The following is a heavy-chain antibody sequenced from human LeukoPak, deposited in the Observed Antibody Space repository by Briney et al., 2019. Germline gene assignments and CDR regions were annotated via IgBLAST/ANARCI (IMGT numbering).Heavy chain of an antibody. CDR1: GFTFSSYA. D-gene: IGHD6-19*01. CDR3: GRGSSSGWYFFYY. Sequence: PGGSLRLSCAASGFTFSSYAMHWVRQAPGKGLEWVAVISYDGSNKYYADSVKGRFTISRDNSKNTLYLQMNSLRAEDTAVYYCGRGSSSGWYFFYYWGQGTLVTVSS. CDR2: ISYDGSNK. V-gene: IGHV3-30*04. J-gene: IGHJ4*02.